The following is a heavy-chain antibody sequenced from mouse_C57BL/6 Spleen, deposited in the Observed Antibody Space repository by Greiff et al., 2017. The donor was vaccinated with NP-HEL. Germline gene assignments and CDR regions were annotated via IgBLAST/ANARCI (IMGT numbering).Heavy chain of an antibody. CDR3: ARTFFTTVVATPFAY. CDR2: INPNNGGT. D-gene: IGHD1-1*01. V-gene: IGHV1-18*01. Sequence: VQLQQSGPELVKPGASVKIPCKASGYTFTDYNMDWVKQSHGKSLEWIGDINPNNGGTIYNQKFKGKATLTVDKSSSTAYMELRSLTSEDTAVYYCARTFFTTVVATPFAYWGQGTLVTVSA. J-gene: IGHJ3*01. CDR1: GYTFTDYN.